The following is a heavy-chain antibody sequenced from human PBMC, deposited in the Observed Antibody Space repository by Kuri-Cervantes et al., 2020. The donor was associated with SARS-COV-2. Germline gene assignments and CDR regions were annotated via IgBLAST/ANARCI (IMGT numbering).Heavy chain of an antibody. J-gene: IGHJ5*02. CDR3: AKLGRGSYDFWSGYYEEEWYNWFDP. Sequence: GESLKISCAASGFSFSDFHMSWIRQAPGKGLEWVSDISTSASYTMHADSVKGRFTISRDNAKNSLYLDMNSMRAEDTAVYYCAKLGRGSYDFWSGYYEEEWYNWFDPWGQGTLVTVSS. CDR2: ISTSASYT. V-gene: IGHV3-11*03. CDR1: GFSFSDFH. D-gene: IGHD3-3*01.